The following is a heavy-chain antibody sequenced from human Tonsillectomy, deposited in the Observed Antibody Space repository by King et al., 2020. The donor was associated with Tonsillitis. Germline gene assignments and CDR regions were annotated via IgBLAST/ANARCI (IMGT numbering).Heavy chain of an antibody. D-gene: IGHD2-2*01. J-gene: IGHJ4*02. CDR2: ISGSGGST. CDR3: AKGGYCSSTSCPGDY. V-gene: IGHV3-23*04. Sequence: VQLVESGVGLVQPGGSLRLSCAASGFTFSNYAMNWVRQAPGKGLEGVSTISGSGGSTYYADSVKGRFTISRDNSKNTLYLQMNSLRVEDTAVYYCAKGGYCSSTSCPGDYWGQGTLVTVSS. CDR1: GFTFSNYA.